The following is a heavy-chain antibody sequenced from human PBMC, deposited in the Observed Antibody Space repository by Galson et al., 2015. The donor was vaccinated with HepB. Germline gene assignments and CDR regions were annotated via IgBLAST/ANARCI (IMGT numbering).Heavy chain of an antibody. V-gene: IGHV5-51*01. Sequence: QSGAEVKKPGESLKISCKGSGYRFSNHWIAWVRQMPGKGLEWMGIIYPGDSDTRYSPSFQGQVTISADESISTAYLQWSSLKASDTAMYYCARLSGLYTDGSFDYWGQGTLVTVSS. CDR3: ARLSGLYTDGSFDY. CDR1: GYRFSNHW. J-gene: IGHJ4*02. D-gene: IGHD3-16*02. CDR2: IYPGDSDT.